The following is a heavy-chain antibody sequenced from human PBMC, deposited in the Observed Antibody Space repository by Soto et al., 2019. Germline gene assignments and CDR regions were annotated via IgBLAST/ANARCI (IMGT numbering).Heavy chain of an antibody. D-gene: IGHD5-18*01. Sequence: GGSLRLSCAASGFTFSSYAMSWVRQAPGKGLEWVSAISGSGGSTYYADSVKGRFTISRDNSKNTLYLQMNSLRAEDTAVYYCAKFPFWSGYSYGSGAYYCGMDVWGQGATVTVSS. CDR3: AKFPFWSGYSYGSGAYYCGMDV. CDR2: ISGSGGST. CDR1: GFTFSSYA. V-gene: IGHV3-23*01. J-gene: IGHJ6*02.